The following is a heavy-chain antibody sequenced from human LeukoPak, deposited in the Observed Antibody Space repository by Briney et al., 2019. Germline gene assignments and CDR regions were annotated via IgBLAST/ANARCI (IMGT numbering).Heavy chain of an antibody. CDR3: ARAGGSTVSHSDY. Sequence: AGSLILSCAASGFTFSSYAMHWVRQAPGKGLEWVSSISSSTSYIYYADSVKGRFTISKDNAENSLYLQMNSLRAEDTAVYYCARAGGSTVSHSDYWGQGTLVTVSS. D-gene: IGHD4-17*01. CDR1: GFTFSSYA. V-gene: IGHV3-21*01. J-gene: IGHJ4*02. CDR2: ISSSTSYI.